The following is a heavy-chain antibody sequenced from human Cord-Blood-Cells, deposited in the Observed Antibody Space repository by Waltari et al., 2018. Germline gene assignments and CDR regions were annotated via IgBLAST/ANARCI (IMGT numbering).Heavy chain of an antibody. J-gene: IGHJ4*02. CDR2: MNPNSGNT. CDR3: ARLLDPGGDSSSWYLFAY. V-gene: IGHV1-8*03. Sequence: QVQLVQSGAEVKKPGASVKVSCKASGYTFTSYDINRVRQATGQGLEWMGWMNPNSGNTGYAQKFQGRVTITRNTSISTAYMELSSLRSEDTAVYYCARLLDPGGDSSSWYLFAYWGQGTLVTVSS. CDR1: GYTFTSYD. D-gene: IGHD6-13*01.